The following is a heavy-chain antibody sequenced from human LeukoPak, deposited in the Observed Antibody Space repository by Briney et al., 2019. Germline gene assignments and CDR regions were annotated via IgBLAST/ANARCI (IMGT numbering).Heavy chain of an antibody. CDR2: IYYSGST. Sequence: PSETLSLTCTVSGDSISGYHWSWVRQPPGKGLEWIGNIYYSGSTNYNPSLKRRVSISLDMSKNQFSLKLNSVPAADTAVYYCARGGSYFGYWGQGTLVTVSS. D-gene: IGHD1-26*01. J-gene: IGHJ4*02. CDR3: ARGGSYFGY. V-gene: IGHV4-59*01. CDR1: GDSISGYH.